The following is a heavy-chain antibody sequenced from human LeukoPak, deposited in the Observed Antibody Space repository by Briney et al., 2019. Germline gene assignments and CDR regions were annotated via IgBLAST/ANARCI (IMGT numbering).Heavy chain of an antibody. CDR3: ARGVEPLAANTLAY. CDR1: GLTHLNND. J-gene: IGHJ4*02. CDR2: LYGDGNT. Sequence: GGPLSLSCAPSGLTHLNNDMTWVGQAPGKGLEWVSVLYGDGNTKYADSVQGRFTICRDNSKDTLYLEMNSLRPVDTAVYYCARGVEPLAANTLAYWGQGTLVTVSS. V-gene: IGHV3-53*01. D-gene: IGHD3-16*01.